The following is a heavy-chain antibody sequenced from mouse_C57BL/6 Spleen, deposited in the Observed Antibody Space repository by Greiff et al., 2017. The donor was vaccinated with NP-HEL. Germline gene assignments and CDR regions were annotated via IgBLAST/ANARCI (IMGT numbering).Heavy chain of an antibody. CDR2: FYPGSGSI. CDR3: ARHEEDYYGSHLAY. D-gene: IGHD1-1*01. J-gene: IGHJ3*01. CDR1: GYTFTEYT. V-gene: IGHV1-62-2*01. Sequence: VKVVESGAELVKPGASVKLSCKASGYTFTEYTIHWVKQRSGQGLEWIGWFYPGSGSIKYNEKFKDKATLTADKSSSTDYMELSRLTSEDSAVYVGARHEEDYYGSHLAYWGQGTLVTVSA.